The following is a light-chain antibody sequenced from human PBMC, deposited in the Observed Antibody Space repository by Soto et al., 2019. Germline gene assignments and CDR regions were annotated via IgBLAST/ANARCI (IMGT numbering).Light chain of an antibody. J-gene: IGKJ2*01. V-gene: IGKV3-15*01. CDR3: QQYNNWPPLYT. CDR1: QSVGSN. CDR2: GAS. Sequence: EMVKTQSPATLSVSPGERATLSCRAGQSVGSNLAWYQQKPGQAPRLLIYGASTRATGIPARFSGSGSGTEFTLTISSLESEDFAVYYCQQYNNWPPLYTFGQGTKLEIK.